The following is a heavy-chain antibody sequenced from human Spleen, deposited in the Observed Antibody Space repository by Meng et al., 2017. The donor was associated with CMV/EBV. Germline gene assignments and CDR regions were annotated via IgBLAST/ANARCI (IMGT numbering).Heavy chain of an antibody. D-gene: IGHD3-3*01. CDR1: GFTFDDYA. J-gene: IGHJ6*02. V-gene: IGHV3-21*01. CDR3: AREDLPMSGYFVGYYFCGMDV. CDR2: ITSSGTYI. Sequence: GESLKISCAASGFTFDDYAMHWVRQAPGKGLEWVSSITSSGTYIYYADSVKGRFTISRDNAKNSLYLQMNTLRADDTAVYYCAREDLPMSGYFVGYYFCGMDVWGQGTTVTVSS.